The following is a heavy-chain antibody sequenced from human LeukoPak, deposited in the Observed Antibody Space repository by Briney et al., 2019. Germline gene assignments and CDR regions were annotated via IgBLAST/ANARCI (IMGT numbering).Heavy chain of an antibody. V-gene: IGHV4-34*01. CDR3: ARGVPYSSGWYRVHAFDI. Sequence: KPSETLSLTCAVYGGAFSGYYWSWIRQPPGKGLEWIGEINHSGSTNYNPSLKSRVTISVDTSKNQFSPKLSSVTAADTSVYYCARGVPYSSGWYRVHAFDIWGQGTMVTVSS. D-gene: IGHD6-19*01. CDR1: GGAFSGYY. J-gene: IGHJ3*02. CDR2: INHSGST.